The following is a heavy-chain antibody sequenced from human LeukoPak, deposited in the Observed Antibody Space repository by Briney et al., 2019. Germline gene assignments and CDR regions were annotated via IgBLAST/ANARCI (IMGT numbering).Heavy chain of an antibody. Sequence: SETLSLTCTVSGGSISSGSYYWGWIRQPPGKGLEWIASMYYSGITFYSPSLKSRVTISVDTSKNQLSLKLGSVTAADTAVYYCARHPPRDGSAFDYWGQGTLVTVSS. J-gene: IGHJ4*02. CDR3: ARHPPRDGSAFDY. CDR2: MYYSGIT. V-gene: IGHV4-39*01. CDR1: GGSISSGSYY.